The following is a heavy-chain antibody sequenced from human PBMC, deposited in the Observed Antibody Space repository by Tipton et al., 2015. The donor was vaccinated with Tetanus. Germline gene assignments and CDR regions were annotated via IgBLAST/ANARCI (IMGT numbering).Heavy chain of an antibody. V-gene: IGHV1-18*01. CDR1: GYTFTSYG. D-gene: IGHD4-17*01. CDR3: ARHSTNYGDYEGLGS. CDR2: ISAYNGNT. J-gene: IGHJ5*02. Sequence: QVQLVQSGAEVKKPGASVKVSCKASGYTFTSYGISWVRQAPGQGLEWMGWISAYNGNTNYAQKLQDRVTMTTDTSTSTAYMELRSLRSDDTAVYYCARHSTNYGDYEGLGSWGQGTLVTVSS.